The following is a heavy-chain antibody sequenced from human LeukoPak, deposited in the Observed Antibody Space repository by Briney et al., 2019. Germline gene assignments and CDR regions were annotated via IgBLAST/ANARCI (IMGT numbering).Heavy chain of an antibody. V-gene: IGHV1-18*01. CDR1: GYTFTSYG. D-gene: IGHD6-13*01. J-gene: IGHJ5*02. CDR2: ISAHNGNT. Sequence: ASVKVSCKASGYTFTSYGISWVRQAPGQGLEWMGWISAHNGNTNYAQKLQGRVTMTTDTSTSTAYMELRSLRSDDTAVYYCARSPRYSSSWYNNWFDPWGQGTLVTVSS. CDR3: ARSPRYSSSWYNNWFDP.